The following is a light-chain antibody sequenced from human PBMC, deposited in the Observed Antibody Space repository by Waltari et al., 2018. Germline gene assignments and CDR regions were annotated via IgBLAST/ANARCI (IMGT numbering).Light chain of an antibody. CDR3: QQYNRWPPLT. Sequence: EIVMTQSPATLSVSPGERATLSCKASQNIDKNLAWYHQKPGQSPRLLIYGASTRATGTPARFSGSGSGTDFTLTISSLQSEDCAVFYCQQYNRWPPLTFGGGTKVEIK. J-gene: IGKJ4*01. CDR2: GAS. V-gene: IGKV3-15*01. CDR1: QNIDKN.